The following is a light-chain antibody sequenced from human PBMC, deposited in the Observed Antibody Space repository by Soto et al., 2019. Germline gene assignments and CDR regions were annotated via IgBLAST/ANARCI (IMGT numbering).Light chain of an antibody. Sequence: NFMLTQPHSVSESPEKTVTISCTRSSGDIASNYVQWYQQRPGSAPTTVIFEDNQRPSGVPDRFSGSIDTSSNSASLTISGLKAEDDDDYYCQSYDSSNPVVIGGGTKLTVL. CDR2: EDN. V-gene: IGLV6-57*04. CDR3: QSYDSSNPVV. J-gene: IGLJ3*02. CDR1: SGDIASNY.